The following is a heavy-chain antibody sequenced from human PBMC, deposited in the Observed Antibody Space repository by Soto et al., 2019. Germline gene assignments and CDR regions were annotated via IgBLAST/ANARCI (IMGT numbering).Heavy chain of an antibody. CDR3: ARGYSSSWFDP. CDR2: IKQDGSEK. V-gene: IGHV3-7*03. CDR1: GFTFSSYW. D-gene: IGHD6-13*01. J-gene: IGHJ5*02. Sequence: GGSLRLSCAASGFTFSSYWMSWVRQAPGKGLEWVANIKQDGSEKYYVDSVKGRFTISRDNAKSSLYLQMNSLRAEDTPVYYCARGYSSSWFDPWGQGTLVTVSS.